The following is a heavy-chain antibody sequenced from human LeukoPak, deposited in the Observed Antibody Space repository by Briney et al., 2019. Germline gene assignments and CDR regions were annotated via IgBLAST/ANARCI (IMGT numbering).Heavy chain of an antibody. J-gene: IGHJ4*02. D-gene: IGHD5-12*01. CDR2: IKQDGSEK. V-gene: IGHV3-7*01. Sequence: GGSLRLSCAASGFTFSSYWMSWVRQAPGKGLEWVANIKQDGSEKYYVDSVKGRFTISRDNAKNSLYLQMNSLRAEDTAVYYCARDGPRPVWWQRTKTFDYWGQGTLVTVSS. CDR3: ARDGPRPVWWQRTKTFDY. CDR1: GFTFSSYW.